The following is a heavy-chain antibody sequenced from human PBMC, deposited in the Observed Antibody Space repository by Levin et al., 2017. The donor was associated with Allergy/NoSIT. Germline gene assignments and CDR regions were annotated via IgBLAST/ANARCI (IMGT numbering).Heavy chain of an antibody. D-gene: IGHD4-11*01. CDR2: ISSSGKTI. Sequence: GGSLRLSCAASGFTFTDYYMNWIRQAPGKGLEWVSYISSSGKTIYYADSVKGRFTISRDNARSSLYLQMSSLRAEDTAVYYCARSKGTTMSTAFLDSWGQGTLVTVSS. CDR1: GFTFTDYY. J-gene: IGHJ4*02. CDR3: ARSKGTTMSTAFLDS. V-gene: IGHV3-11*01.